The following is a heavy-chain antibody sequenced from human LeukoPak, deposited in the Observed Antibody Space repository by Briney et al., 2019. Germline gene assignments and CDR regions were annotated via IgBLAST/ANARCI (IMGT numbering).Heavy chain of an antibody. J-gene: IGHJ5*02. CDR1: GYTLTELS. CDR3: ARRRGDILTGLNWFDP. V-gene: IGHV1-24*01. Sequence: ASVKVSCKVSGYTLTELSMHWVRQAPGKGLEWMGGFDPEDGETINAQKFQGRVTMTEDTSTDTAYMELSSLRSEDTAVYYCARRRGDILTGLNWFDPWGQGTLVTVSS. CDR2: FDPEDGET. D-gene: IGHD3-9*01.